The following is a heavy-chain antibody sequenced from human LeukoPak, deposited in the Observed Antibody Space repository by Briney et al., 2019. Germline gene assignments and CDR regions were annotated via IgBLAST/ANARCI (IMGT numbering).Heavy chain of an antibody. J-gene: IGHJ6*03. CDR2: IYPGDSHT. CDR3: ARLPMVRGVPPHYYYYYYMDV. D-gene: IGHD3-10*01. CDR1: GYSFTTYW. Sequence: GESLKISCKGSGYSFTTYWSGWVRQMPGKGLEWMGIIYPGDSHTTYSPSFQGQVTISADKSINTAYLQWSSLKASDTAMYYCARLPMVRGVPPHYYYYYYMDVWDKGTTVTISS. V-gene: IGHV5-51*01.